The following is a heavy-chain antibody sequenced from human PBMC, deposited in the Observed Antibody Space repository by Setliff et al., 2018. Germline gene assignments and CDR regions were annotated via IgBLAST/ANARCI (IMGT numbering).Heavy chain of an antibody. CDR2: IYYSGST. V-gene: IGHV4-59*01. J-gene: IGHJ6*03. D-gene: IGHD5-12*01. Sequence: PSETLSLTCTVSGGSISSYYWSWIRQPPGKGLEWIGYIYYSGSTNYNPSLKSRVTIITDESTNTAFMQLSSLRSDDTAVYYCAREGVDIRSSTDYRYYMDVWGKGTTVTVSS. CDR3: AREGVDIRSSTDYRYYMDV. CDR1: GGSISSYY.